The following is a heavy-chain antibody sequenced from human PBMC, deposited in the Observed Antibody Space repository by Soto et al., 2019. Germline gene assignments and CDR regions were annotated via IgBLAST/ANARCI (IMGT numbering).Heavy chain of an antibody. J-gene: IGHJ3*01. Sequence: GESLKISCKGSGYNFTTYWISWVRQMPGKGLEWMGRIDPGDSYTNYSPSFQGHVTISADKSISTAYLQWSSLKASDTAMYYCARRLTTVVTKFAFDFWGQGTMVTVSS. D-gene: IGHD4-17*01. V-gene: IGHV5-10-1*01. CDR1: GYNFTTYW. CDR3: ARRLTTVVTKFAFDF. CDR2: IDPGDSYT.